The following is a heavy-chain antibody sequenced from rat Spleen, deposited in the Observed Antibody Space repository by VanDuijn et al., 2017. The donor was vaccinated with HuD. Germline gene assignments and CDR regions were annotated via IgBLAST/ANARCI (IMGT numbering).Heavy chain of an antibody. V-gene: IGHV5-29*01. D-gene: IGHD1-11*01. J-gene: IGHJ4*01. Sequence: EVQLVESDGGLVQPGRSLKLSCAASGFTFSDYGVAWVRQAPTTGLERVATISYGDSSGHSGTYYPDSVKGRFTISRDNAENTVYLQMNSLRSEDTATYYCAKDKDGGYVMDAWGQGASVTVSS. CDR3: AKDKDGGYVMDA. CDR2: ISYGDSSGHSGT. CDR1: GFTFSDYG.